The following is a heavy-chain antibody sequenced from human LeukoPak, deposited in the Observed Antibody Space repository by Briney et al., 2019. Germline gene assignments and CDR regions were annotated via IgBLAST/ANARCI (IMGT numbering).Heavy chain of an antibody. Sequence: GGSLRRSCAASGLTFSSYSMNWVRQAPGKGLEWVSYISSSSTTIYYADSVKGRFTISRDNAKNSLYVQMNSLRAEDTAVYYCARVYQGVSLFDGIDYWGQGTLVTVSS. CDR3: ARVYQGVSLFDGIDY. J-gene: IGHJ4*02. V-gene: IGHV3-48*01. CDR1: GLTFSSYS. CDR2: ISSSSTTI. D-gene: IGHD3-10*01.